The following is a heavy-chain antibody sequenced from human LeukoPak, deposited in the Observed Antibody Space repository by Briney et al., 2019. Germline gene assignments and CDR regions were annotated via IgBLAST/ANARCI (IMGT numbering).Heavy chain of an antibody. CDR3: ARNKERFDP. CDR2: ISSSGFTI. J-gene: IGHJ5*02. Sequence: PGGSLRLSCAASGFIFGEHYMSWIRQAPGKGLECISYISSSGFTIYYADSVKGRFTISRDNAKDSLYLQMNSLRVEDTAPYYCARNKERFDPWGQGTLVTVSS. V-gene: IGHV3-11*04. CDR1: GFIFGEHY.